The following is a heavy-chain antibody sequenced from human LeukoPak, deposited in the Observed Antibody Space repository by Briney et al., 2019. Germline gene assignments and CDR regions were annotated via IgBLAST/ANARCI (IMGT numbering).Heavy chain of an antibody. V-gene: IGHV3-23*01. CDR1: GFTFSNYG. CDR3: ARHTWQWLPFDD. Sequence: GGSLRLACAASGFTFSNYGMSWVRQAPGKGLEWVSAISGSGGSTYYADSVKGRFIISRDNSKNTLYLQMNSLRAEDTAVYYCARHTWQWLPFDDWGQGTQVIISS. CDR2: ISGSGGST. D-gene: IGHD5-12*01. J-gene: IGHJ4*02.